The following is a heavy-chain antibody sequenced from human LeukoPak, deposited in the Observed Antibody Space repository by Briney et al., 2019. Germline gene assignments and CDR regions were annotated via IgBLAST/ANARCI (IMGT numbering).Heavy chain of an antibody. CDR1: GFTFSSYA. D-gene: IGHD2-2*01. CDR3: AKDSEYQPPHTTSYYYGMDV. Sequence: PGGSLRLSCAASGFTFSSYAMSWVRQAPGKGLEWVSAISGSGGSTYYADSVKGRFTISRDNSKNTLYLQMNSLRAEDTAVYYCAKDSEYQPPHTTSYYYGMDVWGQGTTVTVSS. J-gene: IGHJ6*02. CDR2: ISGSGGST. V-gene: IGHV3-23*01.